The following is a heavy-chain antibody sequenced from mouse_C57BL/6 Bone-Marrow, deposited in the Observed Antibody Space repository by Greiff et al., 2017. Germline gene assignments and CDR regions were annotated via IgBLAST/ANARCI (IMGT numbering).Heavy chain of an antibody. CDR1: GYTFTSYT. J-gene: IGHJ1*03. V-gene: IGHV1-4*01. D-gene: IGHD1-1*01. Sequence: VQLVESGAELARPGASVKMSCKASGYTFTSYTMHWVKQRPGQGLEWIGYINPSSGYTKYNQKFKDKATLTADKSSSTAYMQLSSLTSEDSAVYYCAHYYGSRDWYFDVWGTGTTVTVSS. CDR3: AHYYGSRDWYFDV. CDR2: INPSSGYT.